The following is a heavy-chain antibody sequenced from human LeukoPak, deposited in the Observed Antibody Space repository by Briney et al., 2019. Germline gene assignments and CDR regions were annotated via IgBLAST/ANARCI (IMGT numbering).Heavy chain of an antibody. CDR3: ARDGALGTMVRGVIITSPRGNAFDI. Sequence: PGRSLRLSCAASGFTFSSYGMHWVRQAPGKGLEWVAVIWYDGSNKYYADSVKGRFTISRDNSKNTLYLQMNSLRAEDTAVYYCARDGALGTMVRGVIITSPRGNAFDIWGQGTMVTVSP. V-gene: IGHV3-33*01. D-gene: IGHD3-10*01. J-gene: IGHJ3*02. CDR2: IWYDGSNK. CDR1: GFTFSSYG.